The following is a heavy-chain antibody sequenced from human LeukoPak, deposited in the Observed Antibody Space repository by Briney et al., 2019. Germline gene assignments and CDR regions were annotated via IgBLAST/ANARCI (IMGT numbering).Heavy chain of an antibody. CDR1: GFTFSSYG. D-gene: IGHD3-3*01. CDR2: TQYDGSNK. V-gene: IGHV3-30*02. J-gene: IGHJ4*02. CDR3: AKITIFGVGIDY. Sequence: GGSLRLSCPASGFTFSSYGMHWVRQAPGKGLECVAFTQYDGSNKYYTDSVKGRFTISRDNSKNTLYLQMNSLRPEDTAVYYCAKITIFGVGIDYWGQGTLVTVSS.